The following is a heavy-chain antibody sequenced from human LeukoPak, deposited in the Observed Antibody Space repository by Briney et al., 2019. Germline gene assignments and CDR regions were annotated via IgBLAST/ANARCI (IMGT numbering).Heavy chain of an antibody. J-gene: IGHJ4*02. CDR2: IYYSGST. Sequence: KTSETLSLTCTVSGGSISSYYWSWIRQPPGKGLEWIGYIYYSGSTNYNPSLKSRVTISVDTSKNQFSLKLSSVTAADTAVYYCARGTQRTVVTSIDYWGQGTLVTVSS. CDR3: ARGTQRTVVTSIDY. V-gene: IGHV4-59*01. D-gene: IGHD4-23*01. CDR1: GGSISSYY.